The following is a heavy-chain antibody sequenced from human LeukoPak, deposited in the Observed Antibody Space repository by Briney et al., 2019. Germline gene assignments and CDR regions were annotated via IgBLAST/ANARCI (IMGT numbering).Heavy chain of an antibody. CDR2: IIPILGIA. V-gene: IGHV1-69*02. CDR1: GGTFSSYT. Sequence: SVKVSCEASGGTFSSYTISWVRQAPGQGLEWMGRIIPILGIANYAQKSQGRVTITADKSTSTAYMELSSLRSEDTAVYYCASEYCSSTSCYGANAFDIWGQGTMVTVSS. J-gene: IGHJ3*02. D-gene: IGHD2-2*01. CDR3: ASEYCSSTSCYGANAFDI.